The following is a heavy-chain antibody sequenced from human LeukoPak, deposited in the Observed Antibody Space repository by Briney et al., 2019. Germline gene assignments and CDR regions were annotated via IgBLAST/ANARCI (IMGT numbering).Heavy chain of an antibody. Sequence: ASVKVSCKASGYTFTGYYMHWVRQAPGQGLEWMGWINPNSGGTNYAQKFQGRVTMTRDTSISTAYMELSRLRSDDTAVYYCAGAAGSGKFVSGAFDYWGQGTLVTVSS. J-gene: IGHJ4*02. CDR3: AGAAGSGKFVSGAFDY. CDR2: INPNSGGT. V-gene: IGHV1-2*02. D-gene: IGHD6-19*01. CDR1: GYTFTGYY.